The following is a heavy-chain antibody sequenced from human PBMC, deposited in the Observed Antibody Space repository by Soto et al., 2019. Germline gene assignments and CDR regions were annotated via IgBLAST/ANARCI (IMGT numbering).Heavy chain of an antibody. D-gene: IGHD1-1*01. Sequence: SETLSLTCGVYAGSFSDFGWPWIRQPPGKGLEWVGEINQSGGTNYNPSLNSRATISVDRSKNQFSLKLSSVTAAHTAVYYCARKNCVQGGEGFEFWGQGTMVTVSS. CDR1: AGSFSDFG. CDR3: ARKNCVQGGEGFEF. J-gene: IGHJ4*03. CDR2: INQSGGT. V-gene: IGHV4-34*01.